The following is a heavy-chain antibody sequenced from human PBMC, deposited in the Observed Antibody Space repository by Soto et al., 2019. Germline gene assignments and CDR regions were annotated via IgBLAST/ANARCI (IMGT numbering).Heavy chain of an antibody. V-gene: IGHV3-64D*08. J-gene: IGHJ4*02. CDR2: ISSNGGST. CDR3: VSRLFNDSSSWLGWWY. CDR1: GFTFSSYA. Sequence: GGSLRLSCSASGFTFSSYAMHWVRQAPGKGLEYVSAISSNGGSTYYADSVKGRFTISRDNSKNTLYLQMSSLRAEDTAVYYCVSRLFNDSSSWLGWWYWGQGTLVTVSS. D-gene: IGHD6-13*01.